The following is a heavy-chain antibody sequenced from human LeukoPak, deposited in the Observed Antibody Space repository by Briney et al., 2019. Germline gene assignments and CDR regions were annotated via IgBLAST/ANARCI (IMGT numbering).Heavy chain of an antibody. CDR2: IYYSGST. CDR3: ARVVAASAPYYFDY. J-gene: IGHJ4*02. D-gene: IGHD6-19*01. V-gene: IGHV4-59*01. CDR1: GGSISSYY. Sequence: SETLSLTCTVSGGSISSYYWSWIRQPPGKGLEWIGYIYYSGSTNYNPSLKSRVTISVDTSKNQFSLKLSSVTAADTAVYYCARVVAASAPYYFDYWGQGTLVTVSS.